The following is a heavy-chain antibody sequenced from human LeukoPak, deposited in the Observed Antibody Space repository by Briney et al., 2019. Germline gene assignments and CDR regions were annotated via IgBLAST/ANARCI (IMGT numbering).Heavy chain of an antibody. Sequence: GGSLRLSCAASGFTFSSYGMHWVPQAPGKGLEWVAVISYDGSNKYYADSVKGRFTISRDNSKNTLYLQMNSLRAEDTAVYYCAARYFDWLLHDYWGQGTLVTVSS. J-gene: IGHJ4*02. D-gene: IGHD3-9*01. CDR3: AARYFDWLLHDY. CDR1: GFTFSSYG. V-gene: IGHV3-30*03. CDR2: ISYDGSNK.